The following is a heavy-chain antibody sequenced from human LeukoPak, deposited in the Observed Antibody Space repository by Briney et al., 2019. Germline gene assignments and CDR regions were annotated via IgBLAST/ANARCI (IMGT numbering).Heavy chain of an antibody. J-gene: IGHJ4*02. V-gene: IGHV3-7*01. CDR1: GFTFSSYW. CDR3: ATFPFRYSSGWSGHFDY. Sequence: GGSLRLSCAASGFTFSSYWMSWVRQAPGKGLEWVANIKQDGSEKYYVDSVKGRFTISRDNAKNSLYLQMNSLRAEDTAVYYCATFPFRYSSGWSGHFDYWGQGTLVTVSS. D-gene: IGHD6-19*01. CDR2: IKQDGSEK.